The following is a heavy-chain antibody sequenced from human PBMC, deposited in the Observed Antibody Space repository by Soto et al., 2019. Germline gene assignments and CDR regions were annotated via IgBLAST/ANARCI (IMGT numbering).Heavy chain of an antibody. D-gene: IGHD2-15*01. CDR1: GCSISMYC. Sequence: XGTLDITCTVSGCSISMYCVNWVRQPPGEGLEWIGYIFYIGNTNYNPSLKSRFTISVDTSKNQFSLQLSSVTAADTAVYYCARDDTGGNPLYAFDIWGQGTMVTVSS. CDR3: ARDDTGGNPLYAFDI. CDR2: IFYIGNT. J-gene: IGHJ3*02. V-gene: IGHV4-59*01.